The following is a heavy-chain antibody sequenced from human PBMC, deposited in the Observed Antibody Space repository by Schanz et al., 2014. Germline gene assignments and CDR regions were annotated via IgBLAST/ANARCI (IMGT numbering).Heavy chain of an antibody. D-gene: IGHD2-2*01. CDR2: ISAYNGHT. CDR1: GYTFTSYY. V-gene: IGHV1-18*04. J-gene: IGHJ3*01. Sequence: QVQLVQSGAEVKKPGASVKVSCEASGYTFTSYYIHWFRQAPGQGLEWMGWISAYNGHTTYAQKFQGRVTMTTDTSTSTAYMELRNVRYDDAAMYDCARGIPYCSSTSCAGLDAYDVWGQGTLVTVSS. CDR3: ARGIPYCSSTSCAGLDAYDV.